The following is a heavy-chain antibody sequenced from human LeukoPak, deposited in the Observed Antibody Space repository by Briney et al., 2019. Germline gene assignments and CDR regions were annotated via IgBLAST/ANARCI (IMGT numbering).Heavy chain of an antibody. CDR2: IKQDGSDK. J-gene: IGHJ4*02. V-gene: IGHV3-7*01. Sequence: GGSLRLSCAASGFTFSDYWMDWVRQAPGKGLEWVANIKQDGSDKYYVDSVKGRFTISRENTKNSVFLQMNSLRAEDTAVYYCSVSLNSWGQGTLVTVSS. D-gene: IGHD1-26*01. CDR1: GFTFSDYW. CDR3: SVSLNS.